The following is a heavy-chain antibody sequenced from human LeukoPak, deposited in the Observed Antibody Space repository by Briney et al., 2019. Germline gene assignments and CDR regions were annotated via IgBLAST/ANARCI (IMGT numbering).Heavy chain of an antibody. CDR3: ARVRVYSSGWIFDY. CDR1: GYTFADYY. CDR2: INSNNGST. V-gene: IGHV1-2*02. Sequence: ASVKVSCKASGYTFADYYVHWVRQAPGQGLDWMGWINSNNGSTSYAQKFQGRVTMTRDTSISTLYVELSSLRSDDTAVYYCARVRVYSSGWIFDYWGQGTLGTVSS. J-gene: IGHJ4*02. D-gene: IGHD6-19*01.